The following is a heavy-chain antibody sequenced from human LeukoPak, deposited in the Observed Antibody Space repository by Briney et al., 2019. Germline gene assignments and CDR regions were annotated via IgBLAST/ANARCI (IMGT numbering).Heavy chain of an antibody. CDR2: ISYDGSNK. Sequence: PGGSLRLSCAASGFTFSSYGTHWVRQAPGKGLEWVAVISYDGSNKYYADSVKGRFTISRDNSKNTLYLQMNSLRAEDTAVYYCAKDRGYCSGGSCLYFDYWGQGTLVTVSS. J-gene: IGHJ4*02. CDR1: GFTFSSYG. CDR3: AKDRGYCSGGSCLYFDY. D-gene: IGHD2-15*01. V-gene: IGHV3-30*18.